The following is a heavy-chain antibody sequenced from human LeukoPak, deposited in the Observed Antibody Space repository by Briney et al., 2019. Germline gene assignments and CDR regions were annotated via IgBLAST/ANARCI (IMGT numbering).Heavy chain of an antibody. CDR3: ARGGLVGRLDV. Sequence: SETLSLTCTVSGYSISSGYYWGWIRQPPGKGLEWIGSIYHSGSTNYNPSLKSRVTISVDTSKNQFSLKLSSVTAADTAVYYCARGGLVGRLDVWGKGTTVTVSS. D-gene: IGHD2-15*01. J-gene: IGHJ6*04. V-gene: IGHV4-38-2*02. CDR1: GYSISSGYY. CDR2: IYHSGST.